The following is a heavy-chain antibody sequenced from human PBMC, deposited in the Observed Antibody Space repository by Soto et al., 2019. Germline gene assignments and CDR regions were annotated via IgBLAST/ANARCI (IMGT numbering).Heavy chain of an antibody. Sequence: GGSLGLSCAASGFTVSSNYMSWVRQAPGKGLEWVSVIYSGGSTYYADSVKGRFTISRHNSKNTLYLQMNSLRAEDTAVYYCAKRERYYYYYGMDVWGQGTTVTVSS. D-gene: IGHD1-26*01. J-gene: IGHJ6*02. V-gene: IGHV3-53*01. CDR2: IYSGGST. CDR1: GFTVSSNY. CDR3: AKRERYYYYYGMDV.